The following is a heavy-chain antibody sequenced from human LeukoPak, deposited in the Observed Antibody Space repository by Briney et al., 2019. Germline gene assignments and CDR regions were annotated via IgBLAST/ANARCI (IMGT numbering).Heavy chain of an antibody. CDR1: GGSFRGYY. V-gene: IGHV4-34*01. CDR2: INHSGST. Sequence: PSETLSLTCAVYGGSFRGYYWSWIRQPPGKGLEWIGEINHSGSTNYNPSLKSRVTISVDTSKSEFSLKLSSVTAADTAVYYCARGILVLVYATFDNWGQGSLVTVSS. D-gene: IGHD2-8*01. J-gene: IGHJ4*02. CDR3: ARGILVLVYATFDN.